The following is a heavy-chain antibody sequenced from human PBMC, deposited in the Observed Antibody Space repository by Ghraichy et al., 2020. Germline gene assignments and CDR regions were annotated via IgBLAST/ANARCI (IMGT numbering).Heavy chain of an antibody. J-gene: IGHJ4*02. CDR2: IKSKTDGGTT. Sequence: ETLSLTCAVYGGSFSGYYWSWIRQPPGKGLEWVGRIKSKTDGGTTDYAAPVKGRFTISRDDSKNTLYLQMNSLKTEDTAVYYCTTDPLDIVVVPAAMKEIDYWGQGTLVTVSS. CDR1: GGSFSGYY. D-gene: IGHD2-2*01. V-gene: IGHV3-15*01. CDR3: TTDPLDIVVVPAAMKEIDY.